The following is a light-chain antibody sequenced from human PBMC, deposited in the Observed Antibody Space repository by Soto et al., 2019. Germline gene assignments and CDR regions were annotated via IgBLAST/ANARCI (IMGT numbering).Light chain of an antibody. CDR2: GAS. V-gene: IGKV1-6*01. CDR1: QGIRND. CDR3: QQRYSWLRA. J-gene: IGKJ1*01. Sequence: AIQMTQSPSSLSASVGDRVTITCRASQGIRNDLGWFQQKPGKAPKLLIYGASNLQSGVPSRFSGSGSGTDFTLTISSLESDDFAIYYCQQRYSWLRAFGPGTKVEVK.